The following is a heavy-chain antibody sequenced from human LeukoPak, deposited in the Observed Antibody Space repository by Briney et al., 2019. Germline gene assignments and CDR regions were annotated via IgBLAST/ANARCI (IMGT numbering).Heavy chain of an antibody. D-gene: IGHD6-13*01. CDR2: ISSSGGST. V-gene: IGHV3-23*01. J-gene: IGHJ5*02. CDR1: GFTFSSYA. Sequence: PGGSLRLSCAASGFTFSSYAMSWVRQAPGKGLEWVSAISSSGGSTYYADSVKGRFTISRDNSKNTLYLQMNSLRAEDTAVYYCAKDQGIAAAGNWFDPWGQGTLVTVSS. CDR3: AKDQGIAAAGNWFDP.